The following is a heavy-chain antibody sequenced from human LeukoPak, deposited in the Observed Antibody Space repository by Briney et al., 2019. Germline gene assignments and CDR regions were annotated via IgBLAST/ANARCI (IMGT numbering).Heavy chain of an antibody. D-gene: IGHD3-10*01. Sequence: PGGSLRLSCAASGFTFSDYYMSWIRQAPGKGLEWVSYISSSGNTIYYADSVKGRFTISRDNAKNSLYPQMNSLRADDTAVYYCARDFRAAFDPWGQGTLVTVSS. CDR3: ARDFRAAFDP. CDR1: GFTFSDYY. CDR2: ISSSGNTI. V-gene: IGHV3-11*01. J-gene: IGHJ5*02.